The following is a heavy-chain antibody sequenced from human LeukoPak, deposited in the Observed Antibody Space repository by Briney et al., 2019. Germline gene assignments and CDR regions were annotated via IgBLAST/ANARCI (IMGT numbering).Heavy chain of an antibody. J-gene: IGHJ4*02. CDR2: TYYRSKWYY. CDR1: GDSVSSNGAA. Sequence: TSQTLSLTCAISGDSVSSNGAAWNWIRQSPSRSLEWLGRTYYRSKWYYDYAVAVKSRISINPDTSKNQFSLQLSSVTPEDTAVYYCARDPVGGSTIFDYWGQGTLVTVSS. CDR3: ARDPVGGSTIFDY. V-gene: IGHV6-1*01. D-gene: IGHD1-26*01.